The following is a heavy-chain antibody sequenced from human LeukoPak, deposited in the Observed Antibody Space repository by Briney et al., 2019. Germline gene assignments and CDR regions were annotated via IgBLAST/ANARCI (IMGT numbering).Heavy chain of an antibody. CDR1: GFTFSSYW. D-gene: IGHD6-19*01. CDR2: IKQDGSEK. Sequence: GGSLKLSCAASGFTFSSYWMSWVRQAPGKGLEWVANIKQDGSEKYYVDSVKGRFTISRDNAKNSLYLQMNSLRAEDTAVYYCASGQWLVRVRDYWGQGTLVTVSS. CDR3: ASGQWLVRVRDY. J-gene: IGHJ4*02. V-gene: IGHV3-7*01.